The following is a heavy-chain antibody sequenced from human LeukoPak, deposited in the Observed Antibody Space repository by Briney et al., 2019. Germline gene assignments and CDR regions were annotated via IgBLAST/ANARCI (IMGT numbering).Heavy chain of an antibody. V-gene: IGHV1-8*01. J-gene: IGHJ5*02. CDR1: GYTFTSYD. CDR3: ARMSYYDSSGDNWFDP. D-gene: IGHD3-22*01. Sequence: GASVKVSCKASGYTFTSYDINWVRQATGQGLEWIGWMNPNSGNTGYAQKFQGRVTMTRDTSISTAYMELSSLRSEDTAVYYCARMSYYDSSGDNWFDPWGQGTLVTVSS. CDR2: MNPNSGNT.